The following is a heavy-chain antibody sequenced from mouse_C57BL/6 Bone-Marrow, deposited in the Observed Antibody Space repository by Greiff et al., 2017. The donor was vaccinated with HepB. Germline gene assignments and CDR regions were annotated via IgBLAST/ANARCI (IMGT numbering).Heavy chain of an antibody. D-gene: IGHD1-1*01. CDR2: ISYDGSN. J-gene: IGHJ2*01. V-gene: IGHV3-6*01. CDR3: ALYYYCFDY. Sequence: EVKLLESGPGLVKPSQSLSLTCSVTGYSITSGYYWNWIRQFPGNKLEWMGYISYDGSNNYNPSLKNRISITRDTSKNQFFLKLNSVTTEDTATYYCALYYYCFDYWGQGTTLTVSS. CDR1: GYSITSGYY.